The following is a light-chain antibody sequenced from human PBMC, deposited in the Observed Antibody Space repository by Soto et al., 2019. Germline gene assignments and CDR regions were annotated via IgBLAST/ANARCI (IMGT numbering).Light chain of an antibody. CDR1: SSDVGGYDY. CDR3: ASYGGYYVV. V-gene: IGLV2-8*01. Sequence: QSVLTQPPSASGSPGQSVAISCTGTSSDVGGYDYVSWFQQNPGKAPKLMIYDVTERPSGVPDRFSGSKSGNTASLTVSGLQAEDEAYYYCASYGGYYVVFGGGTQLTVL. J-gene: IGLJ2*01. CDR2: DVT.